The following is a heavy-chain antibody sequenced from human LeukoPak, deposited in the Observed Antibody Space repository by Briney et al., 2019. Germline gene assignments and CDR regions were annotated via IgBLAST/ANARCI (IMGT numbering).Heavy chain of an antibody. J-gene: IGHJ3*02. CDR2: IYYSGST. CDR3: ARVRTQISAFDI. V-gene: IGHV4-30-4*01. CDR1: GGSISSGDYY. Sequence: SQTLSLTCTVSGGSISSGDYYWSWIRQPPGKGLEWIGYIYYSGSTYYNPSLKSRVTISVDTSKNQFSLKLSSVTAADTAVYYCARVRTQISAFDIWGQGTMVTVSS.